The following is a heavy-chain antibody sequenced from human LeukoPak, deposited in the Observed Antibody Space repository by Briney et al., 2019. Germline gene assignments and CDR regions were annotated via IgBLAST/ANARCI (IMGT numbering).Heavy chain of an antibody. D-gene: IGHD2-2*01. V-gene: IGHV1-18*04. CDR3: ARDDIVVVPAAMGFDH. J-gene: IGHJ4*02. Sequence: ASVKVSCKASGYTFTSYGISWVRQAPGQGLEWMGWISAYNGNTNYAQKLQGRVTMTTDTSTSTAYMELRSLRSDDTAVYYCARDDIVVVPAAMGFDHWGQGTLVTVSS. CDR2: ISAYNGNT. CDR1: GYTFTSYG.